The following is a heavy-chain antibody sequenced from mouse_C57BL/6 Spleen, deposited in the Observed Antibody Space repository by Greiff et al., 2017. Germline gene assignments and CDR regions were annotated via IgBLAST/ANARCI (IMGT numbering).Heavy chain of an antibody. V-gene: IGHV1-82*01. D-gene: IGHD1-1*01. CDR2: IYPGDGDT. J-gene: IGHJ4*01. CDR3: ALITTVDYAMDY. Sequence: QVQLQQSGPELVKPGASVKISCKASGYAFSSSWMTWVKQRPGKGLEWIGRIYPGDGDTNYNGKFKGKATLTADKSSSTAYMQLSSLTSEDSAVYFCALITTVDYAMDYWGQGTSVTVSS. CDR1: GYAFSSSW.